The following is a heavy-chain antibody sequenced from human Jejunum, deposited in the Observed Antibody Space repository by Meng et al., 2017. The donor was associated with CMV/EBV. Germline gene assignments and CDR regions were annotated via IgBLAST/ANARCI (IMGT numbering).Heavy chain of an antibody. J-gene: IGHJ5*02. V-gene: IGHV4-4*02. CDR2: ISHSGGD. CDR1: GGSITSTDW. D-gene: IGHD5-12*01. Sequence: QVQLQQSGPGLLKSSETLSLSCSASGGSITSTDWWSWVRQSPGKGLEWIGEISHSGGDKYNPSLKPRVKISVDKSKNQFFLELTSVTAADTAVYYCAREMWLDLWGQGTLVTVSS. CDR3: AREMWLDL.